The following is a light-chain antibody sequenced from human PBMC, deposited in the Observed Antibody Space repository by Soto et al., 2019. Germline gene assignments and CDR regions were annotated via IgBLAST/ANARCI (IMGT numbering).Light chain of an antibody. J-gene: IGLJ2*01. CDR2: DVS. V-gene: IGLV2-14*03. CDR3: SSYTSTSTLGV. Sequence: QSVLTQPASVSGSPGQSITISCTGTSSDVGAYDYVSWYQQHPGKAPKLIIHDVSNRPSGVSNRFSGSKSGNTASLAISGLQAEDEADYYCSSYTSTSTLGVFGGGTQLTVL. CDR1: SSDVGAYDY.